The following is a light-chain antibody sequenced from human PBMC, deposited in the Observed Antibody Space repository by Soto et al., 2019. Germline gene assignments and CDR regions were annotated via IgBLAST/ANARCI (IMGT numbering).Light chain of an antibody. J-gene: IGLJ3*02. CDR1: SSNIGLNS. CDR3: AAWDDILNGVV. CDR2: SSH. V-gene: IGLV1-44*01. Sequence: QSVLTQPPSASGTPGQRVTISCSGSSSNIGLNSVTWYQQLPGAAPKLLIYSSHQRPSGVPDRFSGSKSGTSGSLAISGLQSEDEADYYCAAWDDILNGVVFGGGTQLTVL.